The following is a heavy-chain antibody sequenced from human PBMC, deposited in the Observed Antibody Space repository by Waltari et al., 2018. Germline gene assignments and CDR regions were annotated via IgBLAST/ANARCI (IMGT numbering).Heavy chain of an antibody. Sequence: QVQLQESGPGLVKPSETLSLTCTVSGGSISSYYWSWIRQPPGKGLEWIGYIYYSGSTNYNPSLKSRVTISVDTSKNQFSLKLSSVTAADTAVYYCARVGEYYDFWRGYYRGGGGYYMDVWGKGTTVTISS. J-gene: IGHJ6*03. CDR2: IYYSGST. CDR1: GGSISSYY. V-gene: IGHV4-59*01. D-gene: IGHD3-3*01. CDR3: ARVGEYYDFWRGYYRGGGGYYMDV.